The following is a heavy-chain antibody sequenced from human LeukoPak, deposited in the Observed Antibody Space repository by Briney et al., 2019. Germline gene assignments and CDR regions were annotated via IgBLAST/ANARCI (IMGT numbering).Heavy chain of an antibody. Sequence: PSETLSLTCTVSGGSISSYYWSWIRQPAGKGLEWIGRIYTSGSTNYNPSLKSRVTMSVDTSKNQVSLKLSSVTAADTAVYYCARDPGDYYDSSGLSTEAFEIWGQGTMVTVSS. J-gene: IGHJ3*02. CDR1: GGSISSYY. V-gene: IGHV4-4*07. CDR3: ARDPGDYYDSSGLSTEAFEI. CDR2: IYTSGST. D-gene: IGHD3-22*01.